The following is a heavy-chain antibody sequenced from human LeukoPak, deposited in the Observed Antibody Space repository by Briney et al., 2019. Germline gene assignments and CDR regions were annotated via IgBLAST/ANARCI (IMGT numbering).Heavy chain of an antibody. Sequence: SCKASGGTFSSYAMHWVRQAPGKGLEWVAGISFDGSNKYYADSVKGRFTISRDNPKKMLYLQMNSLRAEDTAVYYCASQRGYSGSGKDAFDIWGQGTMVTVSS. CDR2: ISFDGSNK. V-gene: IGHV3-30-3*01. CDR3: ASQRGYSGSGKDAFDI. D-gene: IGHD5-12*01. J-gene: IGHJ3*02. CDR1: GGTFSSYA.